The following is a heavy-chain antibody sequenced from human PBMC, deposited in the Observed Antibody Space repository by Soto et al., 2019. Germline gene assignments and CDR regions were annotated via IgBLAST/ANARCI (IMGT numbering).Heavy chain of an antibody. CDR3: AGQPTAGSYYDLGSYYYYYAMDV. CDR2: ISYSGST. D-gene: IGHD3-10*01. J-gene: IGHJ6*02. Sequence: SETLSLTCTVSGGSISSGNYYWSWIRQPPGKGLEWIGFISYSGSTYYNASLKSRVTISVDTSKNQFSLKLSSVTAADTAVYYCAGQPTAGSYYDLGSYYYYYAMDVWGQGTTVTVSS. CDR1: GGSISSGNYY. V-gene: IGHV4-30-4*01.